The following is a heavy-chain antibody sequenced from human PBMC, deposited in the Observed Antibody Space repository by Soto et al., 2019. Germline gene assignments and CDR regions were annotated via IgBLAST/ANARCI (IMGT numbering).Heavy chain of an antibody. D-gene: IGHD2-21*01. Sequence: SETLSLTCAVSGGPISSGGYSWSWIRQPPGKGLEWIGYIYHSGSTYYNPSLKSRVTISVDRSKNQFSLKLSSVTAADTAVYYCARGNVVAIDYWGQGTLVTVSS. V-gene: IGHV4-30-2*01. J-gene: IGHJ4*02. CDR1: GGPISSGGYS. CDR3: ARGNVVAIDY. CDR2: IYHSGST.